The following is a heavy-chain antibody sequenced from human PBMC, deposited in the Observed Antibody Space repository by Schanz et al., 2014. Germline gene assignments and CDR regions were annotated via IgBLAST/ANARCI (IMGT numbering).Heavy chain of an antibody. CDR2: LSGSGGST. CDR3: AKDPSHGDYDYYFDY. Sequence: VQLVESGGGVVQPGRSLRLSCAASGFAFSVYGLHWVRQVPGKGLEWVSALSGSGGSTYYADSVKGRFTISRDNSKNTLYLQMNSLRAEDTAVYYCAKDPSHGDYDYYFDYWGQGTLVTVSS. J-gene: IGHJ4*02. CDR1: GFAFSVYG. D-gene: IGHD3-22*01. V-gene: IGHV3-23*04.